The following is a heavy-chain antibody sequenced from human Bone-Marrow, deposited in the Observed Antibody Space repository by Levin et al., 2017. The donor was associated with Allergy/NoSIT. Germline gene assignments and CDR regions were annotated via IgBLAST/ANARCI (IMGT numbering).Heavy chain of an antibody. J-gene: IGHJ4*02. D-gene: IGHD5-24*01. CDR3: SIKRWLQGLDSDD. CDR2: IRSAVYGAAP. Sequence: PGGSLRLSCRGSGFTFGRYALTWFRQAPGKGLEWVGFIRSAVYGAAPEYAASVKDRFIISRDDSATTFYLQMQSLQTEDTAVYYFSIKRWLQGLDSDDWGQGTLVTVSS. V-gene: IGHV3-49*03. CDR1: GFTFGRYA.